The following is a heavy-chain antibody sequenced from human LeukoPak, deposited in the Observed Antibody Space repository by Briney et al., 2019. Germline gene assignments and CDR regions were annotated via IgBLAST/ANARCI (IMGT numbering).Heavy chain of an antibody. D-gene: IGHD6-19*01. CDR1: GGSISSFH. J-gene: IGHJ4*02. CDR3: ARTVAGKLVFGY. CDR2: IDHSGNR. V-gene: IGHV4-59*12. Sequence: SETLSLTCSVSGGSISSFHWSWIRQSPGKGLEWVAYIDHSGNRNYNPSLKSRVTISVDTSKNQFSLKLSSVTAADTAVFYCARTVAGKLVFGYWGQGTLVTVSS.